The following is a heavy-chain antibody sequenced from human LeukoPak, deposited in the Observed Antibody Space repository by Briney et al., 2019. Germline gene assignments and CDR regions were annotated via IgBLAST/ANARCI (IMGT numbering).Heavy chain of an antibody. V-gene: IGHV7-4-1*02. J-gene: IGHJ5*02. CDR2: INTNTGNP. CDR1: GCTFTSYA. D-gene: IGHD4-17*01. Sequence: GASVKVSCKASGCTFTSYAMNWVRQAPGQGLEWMGWINTNTGNPTYAQGFTGRFVFSLDTSVSTAYLQISSLKAEDTAVYYCARVLRDGDYGEWFDPWGQGTLVTVSS. CDR3: ARVLRDGDYGEWFDP.